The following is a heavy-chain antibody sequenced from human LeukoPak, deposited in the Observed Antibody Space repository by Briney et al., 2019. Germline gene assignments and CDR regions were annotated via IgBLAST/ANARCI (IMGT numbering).Heavy chain of an antibody. Sequence: ASVKVSCKASGYTFTGYYMHWVRQAPEQGLEWMGWINPNSGGTNYAQKFQGRVTMTRDTSISTAYMELSRLRSDDTAVYYCARGRGSYYGAWFDPWGQGTLVTVSS. CDR2: INPNSGGT. V-gene: IGHV1-2*02. CDR3: ARGRGSYYGAWFDP. CDR1: GYTFTGYY. J-gene: IGHJ5*02. D-gene: IGHD1-26*01.